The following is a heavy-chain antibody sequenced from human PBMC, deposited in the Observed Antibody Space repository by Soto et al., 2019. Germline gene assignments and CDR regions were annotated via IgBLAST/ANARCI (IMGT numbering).Heavy chain of an antibody. J-gene: IGHJ5*01. Sequence: QVQLVESGGGLVKPGGSLRLSCAASGFTFSDSFMSWIRQAPGKGLEWVSYITGSGRNTYYADSVKGRFTLSRDNAKNSLYLQMHSLRAGDTAVYYGSRVGFPAQFDSWGQGTLVTVS. CDR1: GFTFSDSF. CDR3: SRVGFPAQFDS. CDR2: ITGSGRNT. D-gene: IGHD3-10*01. V-gene: IGHV3-11*01.